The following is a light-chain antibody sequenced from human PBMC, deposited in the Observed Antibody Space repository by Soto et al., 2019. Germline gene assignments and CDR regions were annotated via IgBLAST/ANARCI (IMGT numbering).Light chain of an antibody. J-gene: IGKJ4*01. V-gene: IGKV1-12*02. CDR2: AAS. Sequence: DIQMTQSPSSVAASVGDRVTITCRASQDINSWLAWYQQKPGKAPKLLIYAASSLQSGVPSRFSGTGSGTDFTVTISSLQPEDFATYYCQQANSFPFTFGGGSKVEIK. CDR3: QQANSFPFT. CDR1: QDINSW.